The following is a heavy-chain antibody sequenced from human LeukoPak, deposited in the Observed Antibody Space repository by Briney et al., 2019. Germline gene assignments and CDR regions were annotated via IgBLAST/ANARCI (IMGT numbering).Heavy chain of an antibody. CDR1: GGSISSYY. CDR3: ARGARKDIVVVPAAILGAFDI. D-gene: IGHD2-2*02. V-gene: IGHV4-59*01. CDR2: IYYSGST. Sequence: PSETLSLTCTVSGGSISSYYWSWIRQPPGKGLEWIGYIYYSGSTNYNPSLKSRVTISVDTSKNQFSLKLSSVTAADTAVYYCARGARKDIVVVPAAILGAFDIWGQGTMVTVSS. J-gene: IGHJ3*02.